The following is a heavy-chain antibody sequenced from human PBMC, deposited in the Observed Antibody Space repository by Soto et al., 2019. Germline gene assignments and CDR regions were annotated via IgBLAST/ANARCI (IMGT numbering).Heavy chain of an antibody. V-gene: IGHV3-23*01. D-gene: IGHD2-8*01. J-gene: IGHJ2*01. Sequence: DAQLLESGGGLVHPGGSLRLSCAASGFTFSSYALSWVRQAPGKGLEWVSGITGNGDSTYYADSMRGRFTISRDNSKNTLSLQMNSLTVEDTAVYYCAKDYTNGGLLIRYFDLWGRGTLVTVSS. CDR3: AKDYTNGGLLIRYFDL. CDR2: ITGNGDST. CDR1: GFTFSSYA.